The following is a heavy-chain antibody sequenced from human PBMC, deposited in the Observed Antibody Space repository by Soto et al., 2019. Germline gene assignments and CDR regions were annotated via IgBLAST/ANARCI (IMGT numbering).Heavy chain of an antibody. D-gene: IGHD6-19*01. V-gene: IGHV1-2*02. CDR2: INPNSGGT. J-gene: IGHJ6*02. CDR1: GYTFAGYY. Sequence: ASVKVSCKASGYTFAGYYMHCVRQAPGQVLEWMGWINPNSGGTNYAQKFQGRVTMTRDTSISTAYMELSRLRSDDTAVYYCATYSGGSGWYRLYYYYYGMDVWGQGTTVTVSS. CDR3: ATYSGGSGWYRLYYYYYGMDV.